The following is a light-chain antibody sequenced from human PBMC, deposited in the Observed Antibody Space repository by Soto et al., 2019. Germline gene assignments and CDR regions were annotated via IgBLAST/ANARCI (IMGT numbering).Light chain of an antibody. CDR2: GAS. V-gene: IGKV3-15*01. Sequence: EIVMTQAPATLSVSPGERATLSCRASQSFSSNLAWYQQKPGQAPRLLIYGASTRATGIPARFSGSGSGTEFTLTISSLQSEDFAVYYCQQYNKWPSWTFGQGTKVEIK. J-gene: IGKJ1*01. CDR3: QQYNKWPSWT. CDR1: QSFSSN.